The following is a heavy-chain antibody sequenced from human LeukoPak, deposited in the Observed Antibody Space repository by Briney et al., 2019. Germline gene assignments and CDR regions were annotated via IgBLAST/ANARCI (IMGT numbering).Heavy chain of an antibody. D-gene: IGHD2-2*02. J-gene: IGHJ3*02. CDR3: ARGLLVVVPAAIPSGGAFDI. CDR2: ISGSGSST. V-gene: IGHV3-23*01. CDR1: GFTFSTYA. Sequence: GGSLRLSCAASGFTFSTYAMSWVRQAPGRGLEWVSVISGSGSSTYYADSVKGRFTISRDNAKNSLYLQMNSLRAEDTALYYCARGLLVVVPAAIPSGGAFDIWGQGTMVTVSS.